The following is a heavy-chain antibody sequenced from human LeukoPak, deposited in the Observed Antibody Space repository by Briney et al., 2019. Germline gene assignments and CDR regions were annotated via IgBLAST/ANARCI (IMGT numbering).Heavy chain of an antibody. V-gene: IGHV1-8*01. J-gene: IGHJ6*02. CDR2: MNPNSGNT. D-gene: IGHD6-6*01. CDR3: ARGGALGGSSNFYYYYYGMDV. CDR1: GYTFTSYD. Sequence: GASVKVSCKASGYTFTSYDINWVRQATGQGLEWMGWMNPNSGNTGYAQKFQGRVTMTRNTSISTAYMELSSLRSEDPAVYYCARGGALGGSSNFYYYYYGMDVWGQGTTVTVSS.